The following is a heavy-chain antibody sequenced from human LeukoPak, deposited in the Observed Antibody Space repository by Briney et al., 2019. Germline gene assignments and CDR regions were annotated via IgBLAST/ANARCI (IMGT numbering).Heavy chain of an antibody. J-gene: IGHJ4*02. Sequence: GALLLCCAAAGFTFSRRWMDGGRPVPGKGGEGVANINEDGREKNEEDSGRGRFTVSRDNAQNSLYLQMNSLRAEDTGVYYCMAESSAPWEGYWGQGALVTVSS. V-gene: IGHV3-7*01. CDR1: GFTFSRRW. CDR2: INEDGREK. CDR3: MAESSAPWEGY. D-gene: IGHD1-26*01.